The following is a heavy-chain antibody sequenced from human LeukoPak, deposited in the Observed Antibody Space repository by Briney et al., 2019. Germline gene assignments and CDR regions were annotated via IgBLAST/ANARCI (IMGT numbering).Heavy chain of an antibody. CDR1: GGSIGSYY. D-gene: IGHD5-18*01. V-gene: IGHV4-59*01. CDR2: IYYSGST. CDR3: ARAYDSYDAFDI. J-gene: IGHJ3*02. Sequence: SETLSLTCTVSGGSIGSYYWSWIRQPPGKGLEWIGYIYYSGSTNYNPSLKSRVTISVDTSKNQFSLKLSSVTAADTAVYYCARAYDSYDAFDIWGQGTMVTVSS.